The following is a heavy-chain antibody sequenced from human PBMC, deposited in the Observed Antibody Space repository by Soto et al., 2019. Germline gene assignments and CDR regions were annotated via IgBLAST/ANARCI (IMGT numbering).Heavy chain of an antibody. Sequence: GGSLRLSCAASGFTFSSYGMHWVRQAPGKGLEWVAVIWYDGSNKYYADSVKGRFTISRDNSKNTLYLQMNSLRAEDTAVYYCARQGYSSSWIAYYGMDVWGQGTTVTVSS. CDR2: IWYDGSNK. D-gene: IGHD6-13*01. CDR1: GFTFSSYG. J-gene: IGHJ6*02. V-gene: IGHV3-33*01. CDR3: ARQGYSSSWIAYYGMDV.